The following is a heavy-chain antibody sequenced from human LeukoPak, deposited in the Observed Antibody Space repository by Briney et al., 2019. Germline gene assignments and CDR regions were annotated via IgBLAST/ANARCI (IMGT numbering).Heavy chain of an antibody. D-gene: IGHD5-18*01. Sequence: PGRSLRLSCAASGFTFSSYGMHWVRQAPGKGLEWVAVIWYDGSNKYYADSVKGRFTISRDNSKNTLYLQMNSLRAEDTAVYYCARDDSYGYFDYWGQGTLVTVSS. CDR1: GFTFSSYG. V-gene: IGHV3-33*01. J-gene: IGHJ4*02. CDR3: ARDDSYGYFDY. CDR2: IWYDGSNK.